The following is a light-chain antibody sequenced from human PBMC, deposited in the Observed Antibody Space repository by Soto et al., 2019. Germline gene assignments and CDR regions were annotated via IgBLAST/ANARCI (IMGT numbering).Light chain of an antibody. Sequence: DIQMTQSPSTLSASVKDSVTVTCRASQSISNWLAWYQQKPGKAPKLLIYQASILESGVPSRFSGSGSGTEFTLTISSLQPDDFATYFCQQYDSYPWTFGQGTKVEIK. V-gene: IGKV1-5*03. CDR1: QSISNW. CDR3: QQYDSYPWT. CDR2: QAS. J-gene: IGKJ1*01.